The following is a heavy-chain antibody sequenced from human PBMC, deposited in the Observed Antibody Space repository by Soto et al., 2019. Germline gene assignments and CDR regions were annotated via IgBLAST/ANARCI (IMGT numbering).Heavy chain of an antibody. V-gene: IGHV4-34*01. D-gene: IGHD1-26*01. J-gene: IGHJ1*01. CDR3: ARDRGIVGATRALTEYFQH. CDR2: INHSEST. CDR1: GGSFSGYY. Sequence: SETLSLTCAVYGGSFSGYYWSWIRQPPGKGLEWIGEINHSESTNYNPSLKSRVTISVDTSNNQFALKLGSVTAADTAVYYCARDRGIVGATRALTEYFQHWGQGTLVTVSS.